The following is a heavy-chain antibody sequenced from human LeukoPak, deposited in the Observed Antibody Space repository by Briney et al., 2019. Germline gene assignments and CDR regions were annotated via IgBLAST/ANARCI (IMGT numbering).Heavy chain of an antibody. CDR1: GGSISSYY. V-gene: IGHV4-4*07. Sequence: SETLSLTCTVSGGSISSYYWSWIRQPAGKGLEWIGRIFGTGSTNYNPSLKSRVTMSVDTSKNQFSLKVSSVTAADTAVYYCARGVRAYSSNWVYFDYWGQGTLVTVSS. D-gene: IGHD6-13*01. J-gene: IGHJ4*02. CDR3: ARGVRAYSSNWVYFDY. CDR2: IFGTGST.